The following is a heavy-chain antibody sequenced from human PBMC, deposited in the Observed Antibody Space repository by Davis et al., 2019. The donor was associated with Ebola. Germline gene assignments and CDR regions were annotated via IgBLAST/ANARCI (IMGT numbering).Heavy chain of an antibody. CDR2: FDPEDDER. Sequence: ASVKVSCKVSGYSLIEFSIHWVRQAPGKGLEWVGGFDPEDDERIYAQNFQGRVTVTEDTSSDTAYMELSGLRFEDTAVYYCAHLGPQRYCSGGGCHGYLDFWGQGTLVTVSS. CDR3: AHLGPQRYCSGGGCHGYLDF. D-gene: IGHD2-15*01. CDR1: GYSLIEFS. V-gene: IGHV1-24*01. J-gene: IGHJ4*02.